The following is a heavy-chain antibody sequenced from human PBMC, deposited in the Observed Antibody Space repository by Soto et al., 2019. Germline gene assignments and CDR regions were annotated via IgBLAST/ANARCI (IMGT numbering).Heavy chain of an antibody. V-gene: IGHV6-1*01. CDR1: GDSVSSNSAA. D-gene: IGHD1-7*01. CDR3: AGTTSHHWLYMDV. CDR2: TYYRSRWYN. Sequence: QVQLQESGPGLVKPSQTLSLTCVISGDSVSSNSAAWNWIRLSPSRGLEWLARTYYRSRWYNDYEVSVRSRITVNPDTSKNQFSLQLTSVTPEDTAVCYCAGTTSHHWLYMDVWGKGATVTVSS. J-gene: IGHJ6*03.